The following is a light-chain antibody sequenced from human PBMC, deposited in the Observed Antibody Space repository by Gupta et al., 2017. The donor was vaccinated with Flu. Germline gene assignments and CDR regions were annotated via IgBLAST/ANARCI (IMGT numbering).Light chain of an antibody. V-gene: IGKV3-15*01. J-gene: IGKJ2*01. CDR3: QQYKNWHQGGYT. Sequence: EIVMTQSPATLSVSPGERATLSCRASQSVSSNLAWYQRKPGQAPRLLIYGASTRATGSPDSFSGSGSGTECTLTISSLQSEECEVYYCQQYKNWHQGGYTFGQGTKLEIK. CDR1: QSVSSN. CDR2: GAS.